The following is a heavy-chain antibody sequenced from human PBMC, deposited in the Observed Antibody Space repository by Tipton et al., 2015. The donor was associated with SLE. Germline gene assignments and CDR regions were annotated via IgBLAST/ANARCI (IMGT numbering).Heavy chain of an antibody. Sequence: SLRLSCAASGFTFSNYGMHWVRQAPGKGLGWVAVIWYDGSNKYYADSVKGRFTISRDNSKNTLYLQMNSLRAEDTAVYYCARDQSGTHQAFDIWGQGTMVTVSS. CDR3: ARDQSGTHQAFDI. CDR1: GFTFSNYG. J-gene: IGHJ3*02. CDR2: IWYDGSNK. D-gene: IGHD1-26*01. V-gene: IGHV3-33*01.